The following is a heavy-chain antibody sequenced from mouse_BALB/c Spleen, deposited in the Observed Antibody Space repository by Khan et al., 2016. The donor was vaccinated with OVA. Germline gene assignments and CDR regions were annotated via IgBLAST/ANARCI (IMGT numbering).Heavy chain of an antibody. V-gene: IGHV2-6-4*01. CDR3: ARAYDRYDDYYAMDY. CDR2: IWGGGGT. CDR1: GFSLSRYN. Sequence: QVQLKESGPGLVAPSQSLSITCTVSGFSLSRYNIHWVRQPPGKGLEWLGMIWGGGGTDYNSTLKSRLSISKDNSKSQVFLKMNILQTDDTAMYYCARAYDRYDDYYAMDYWGQGTSVTVSS. J-gene: IGHJ4*01. D-gene: IGHD2-14*01.